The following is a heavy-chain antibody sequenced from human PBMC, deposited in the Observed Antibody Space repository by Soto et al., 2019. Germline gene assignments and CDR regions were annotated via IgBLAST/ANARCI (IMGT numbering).Heavy chain of an antibody. CDR1: GYTFTSYA. Sequence: GASVQVSCKASGYTFTSYAMHWVRQAPGQRLEWMGWISPYDDSTIYAQKLQGRVTMTADTFTRIVNLTLRSLKSDDTAVYYCARDGSWSEFGWFDPWGQGTLVTVSS. CDR2: ISPYDDST. V-gene: IGHV1-18*01. CDR3: ARDGSWSEFGWFDP. D-gene: IGHD6-13*01. J-gene: IGHJ5*02.